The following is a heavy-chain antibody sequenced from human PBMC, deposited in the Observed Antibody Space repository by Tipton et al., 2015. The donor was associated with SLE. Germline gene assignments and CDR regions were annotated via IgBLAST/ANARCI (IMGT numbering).Heavy chain of an antibody. D-gene: IGHD3-10*01. J-gene: IGHJ4*02. CDR1: GGSISSYY. CDR2: VYYSAST. V-gene: IGHV4-39*01. Sequence: TLSLTCTVSGGSISSYYWGWIRQSPGKGLEWIGSVYYSASTYYNPSLKGRVTISLDTSKNQFSLKMTSVTGADTAIYYCAKPTGSGGYFDHWGQGAQVTVSS. CDR3: AKPTGSGGYFDH.